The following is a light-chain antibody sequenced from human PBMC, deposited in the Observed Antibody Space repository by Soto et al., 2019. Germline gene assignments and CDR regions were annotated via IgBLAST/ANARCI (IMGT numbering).Light chain of an antibody. J-gene: IGKJ5*01. CDR1: QNISIY. CDR3: QQCNNWPPEIT. CDR2: AAS. V-gene: IGKV3-11*01. Sequence: EIVVTQSPGTLSLSPGERATLSCRASQNISIYLAWYQQTPGQAPRLLIYAASNRATGIPARFSGSGSGTDFTLTISSLEPEDFAVYYCQQCNNWPPEITFGQGTRLEIK.